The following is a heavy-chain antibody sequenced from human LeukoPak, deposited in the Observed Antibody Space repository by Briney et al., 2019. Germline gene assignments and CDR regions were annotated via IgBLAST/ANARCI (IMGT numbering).Heavy chain of an antibody. D-gene: IGHD3-3*01. CDR1: GGSISGYY. V-gene: IGHV4-59*01. J-gene: IGHJ6*02. CDR3: ARESRGFTIFGVVINYGMDV. CDR2: IYYSGST. Sequence: KTSETLSLTCTVSGGSISGYYWSWIRQPPGKGLEWIGYIYYSGSTNYNPSLKSRVTISVDTSKNQFSLKLSSVTAADTAVYYCARESRGFTIFGVVINYGMDVWAKGPRSPSP.